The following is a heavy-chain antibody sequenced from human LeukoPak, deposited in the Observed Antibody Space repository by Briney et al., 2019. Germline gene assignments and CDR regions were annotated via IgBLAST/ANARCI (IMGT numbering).Heavy chain of an antibody. Sequence: GGSLRLSCAASGFTFSSYAMSWLRQAPAKGLESVSGTSWNSGSIGSADSVQGRFTISRDNAKNSLYLQMNSLRAEDTALYYCAKDSSVEPYWYFDLWGRGTLVTVSS. J-gene: IGHJ2*01. D-gene: IGHD1-14*01. CDR2: TSWNSGSI. V-gene: IGHV3-9*01. CDR1: GFTFSSYA. CDR3: AKDSSVEPYWYFDL.